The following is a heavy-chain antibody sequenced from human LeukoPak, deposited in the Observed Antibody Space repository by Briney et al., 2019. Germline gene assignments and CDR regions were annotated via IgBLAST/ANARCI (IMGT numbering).Heavy chain of an antibody. Sequence: ASVTVSCKASGGTFSSYAISWVRQAPGQGLEWMGRIIPILGIANYAQKLQGRVTMTTDTSTSTAYMELRSLRSDDTAVYYCARMVDGYCSGGSCSDYWGQGTLVTVSS. CDR1: GGTFSSYA. V-gene: IGHV1-69*04. CDR3: ARMVDGYCSGGSCSDY. J-gene: IGHJ4*02. D-gene: IGHD2-15*01. CDR2: IIPILGIA.